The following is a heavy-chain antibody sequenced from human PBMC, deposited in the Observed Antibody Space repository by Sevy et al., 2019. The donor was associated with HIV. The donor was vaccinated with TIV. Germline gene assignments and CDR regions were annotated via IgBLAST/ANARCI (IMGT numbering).Heavy chain of an antibody. CDR3: ARDPHEIMLSGSYYLY. D-gene: IGHD1-26*01. Sequence: GGSLRLSCAASGFIFSYYGMHWVRRAPGKGLEWVAVLWYDGSNTVYADSVKGRFTISRDNSKNILYLQMNSLRDEDTAVYYCARDPHEIMLSGSYYLYWGQGTRVTVSS. V-gene: IGHV3-33*01. J-gene: IGHJ4*02. CDR2: LWYDGSNT. CDR1: GFIFSYYG.